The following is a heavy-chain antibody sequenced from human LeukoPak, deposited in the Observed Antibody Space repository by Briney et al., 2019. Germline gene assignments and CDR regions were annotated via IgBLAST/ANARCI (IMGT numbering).Heavy chain of an antibody. D-gene: IGHD3-10*01. V-gene: IGHV4-39*01. CDR2: IYYSGST. J-gene: IGHJ6*02. CDR3: ARRKVRWFGESVYYYYGMDV. Sequence: SETLSLTCTVSGGSISSSSYYWGWIRQPPGKGLEWIGSIYYSGSTYYNPSLKSRVNISVDTSKTQFSLKLSSVTAADTAVYYCARRKVRWFGESVYYYYGMDVWGQGTTVTVSS. CDR1: GGSISSSSYY.